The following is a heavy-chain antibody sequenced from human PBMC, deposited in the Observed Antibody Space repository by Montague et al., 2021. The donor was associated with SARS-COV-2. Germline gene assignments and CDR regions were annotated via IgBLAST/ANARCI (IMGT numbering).Heavy chain of an antibody. D-gene: IGHD4-17*01. J-gene: IGHJ6*02. Sequence: SETLSLTCNVSGRSMRGYRFYWVWIRQPPGMSLEWIGYVIYSGTTYYNPSLKSRVTISADTSKNEFFLAMTSVTAADTAVYYCAIKAGNYGDFGVIYYYHGVDVWGQGTMVTVSS. CDR2: VIYSGTT. V-gene: IGHV4-39*01. CDR1: GRSMRGYRFY. CDR3: AIKAGNYGDFGVIYYYHGVDV.